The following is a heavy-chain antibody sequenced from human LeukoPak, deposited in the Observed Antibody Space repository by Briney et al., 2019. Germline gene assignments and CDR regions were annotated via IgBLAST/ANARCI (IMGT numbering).Heavy chain of an antibody. D-gene: IGHD3-3*01. CDR1: GGSFSGYY. J-gene: IGHJ4*02. CDR2: INHSGST. CDR3: AXXXXXXFXVVTLSGPPDY. Sequence: SETLSLTCAVYGGSFSGYYWSWIRQPPGKGLEWIGEINHSGSTNYNPSLKSRVTISVDTSKNQFSLKLSSVTAADTAVYYCAXXXXXXFXVVTLSGPPDYWGQGTLVTVSS. V-gene: IGHV4-34*01.